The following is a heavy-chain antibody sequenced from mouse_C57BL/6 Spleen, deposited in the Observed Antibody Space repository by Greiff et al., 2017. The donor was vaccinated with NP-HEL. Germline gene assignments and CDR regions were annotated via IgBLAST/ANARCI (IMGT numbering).Heavy chain of an antibody. CDR2: IDPSDSYT. Sequence: QVQLQQPGAELVRPGTSVKLSCKASGYTFTSYWMHWVQQRPGQGLEWIGVIDPSDSYTNYNQKFKGKATLTVDTSSSTAYMQLSSLTSEDSAVYYCAGGLGLREAMDYWGQGTSVTVSS. D-gene: IGHD2-4*01. CDR3: AGGLGLREAMDY. CDR1: GYTFTSYW. V-gene: IGHV1-59*01. J-gene: IGHJ4*01.